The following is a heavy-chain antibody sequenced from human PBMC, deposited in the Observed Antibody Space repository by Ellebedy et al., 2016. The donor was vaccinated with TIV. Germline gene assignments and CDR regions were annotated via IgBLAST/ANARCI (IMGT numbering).Heavy chain of an antibody. CDR2: TYYRSKWYN. CDR3: ARVSITMVRGVIIIYYYYGMDV. V-gene: IGHV6-1*01. D-gene: IGHD3-10*01. CDR1: GDSISITNVA. Sequence: SQTLSLTCAISGDSISITNVAWNWIRQSPSRGLEWLGRTYYRSKWYNDYAISVKSRISITPDTSKNQFSLKLSSVTAADTAVYYCARVSITMVRGVIIIYYYYGMDVWGQGTTVTVSS. J-gene: IGHJ6*02.